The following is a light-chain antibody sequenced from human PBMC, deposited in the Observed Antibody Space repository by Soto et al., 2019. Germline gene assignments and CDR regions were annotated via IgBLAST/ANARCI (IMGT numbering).Light chain of an antibody. V-gene: IGKV1-5*03. CDR3: QYYKESST. CDR1: RSIISW. CDR2: QAS. Sequence: DIQMTQSPSTLPASLGDRVTILCRAGRSIISWLAWYQQKPGRAPKLLIYQASSSEIGVPSRFSGSGSGTEFTLTISSLQPDDFATYYCQYYKESSTFGQGTRLEIK. J-gene: IGKJ1*01.